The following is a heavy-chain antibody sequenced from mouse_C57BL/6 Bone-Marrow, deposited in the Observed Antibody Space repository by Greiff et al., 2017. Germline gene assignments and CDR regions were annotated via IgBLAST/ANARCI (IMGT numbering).Heavy chain of an antibody. CDR2: IDPENGDT. CDR1: GFNIKDDY. D-gene: IGHD2-12*01. CDR3: TTIVHY. V-gene: IGHV14-4*01. J-gene: IGHJ2*01. Sequence: EVKLVESGAELVRPGASVKLSCTASGFNIKDDYMHWVKQRPEQGLEWIGWIDPENGDTEYASKFQGKATITADTSSNTAYLQLSSLTSEDTAVYYYTTIVHYGGQGTALTVSA.